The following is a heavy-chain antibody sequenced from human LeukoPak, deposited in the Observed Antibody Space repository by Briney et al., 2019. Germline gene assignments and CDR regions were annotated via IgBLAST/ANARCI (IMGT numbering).Heavy chain of an antibody. CDR3: ARARSVGATFDY. CDR1: GGSISSYY. V-gene: IGHV4-59*01. D-gene: IGHD1-26*01. Sequence: SETLSLTCTVSGGSISSYYWSWIRQPPGKGLEWIGYIYYSGSTNYNPSLKSRVTISVDTSKNQLSLKLSSVTAADTAVYYCARARSVGATFDYWGQGTLVTVSS. CDR2: IYYSGST. J-gene: IGHJ4*02.